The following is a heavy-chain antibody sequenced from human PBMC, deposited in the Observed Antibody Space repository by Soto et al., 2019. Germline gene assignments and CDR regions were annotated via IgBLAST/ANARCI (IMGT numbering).Heavy chain of an antibody. V-gene: IGHV4-59*01. D-gene: IGHD5-12*01. J-gene: IGHJ4*02. CDR3: ARECRRDGYKIFDY. CDR2: IYYSGST. Sequence: SETLSLTCTVPGGSISSYYWSWIRQPPGKGLEWIGYIYYSGSTNYNPSLKSRVTISVDTSKNQFSLKLSSVTAADTAVYYCARECRRDGYKIFDYWGQGTLVTVSS. CDR1: GGSISSYY.